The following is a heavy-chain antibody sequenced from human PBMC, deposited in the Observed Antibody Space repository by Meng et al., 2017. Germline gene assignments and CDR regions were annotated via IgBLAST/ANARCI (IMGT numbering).Heavy chain of an antibody. CDR1: VYNGPGYY. V-gene: IGHV1-2*06. CDR2: INPKRGDT. J-gene: IGHJ4*02. Sequence: HVQLVPQGPVVKKPSAQVKFSCKPSVYNGPGYYNHWVRRAPGQGLEWIGPINPKRGDTHYAQKFQARVTMTGDTSISTAYMELSGLRSDDTAMYYCARDEDISAAGKLFGDYWGQGTLVTVSS. CDR3: ARDEDISAAGKLFGDY. D-gene: IGHD6-25*01.